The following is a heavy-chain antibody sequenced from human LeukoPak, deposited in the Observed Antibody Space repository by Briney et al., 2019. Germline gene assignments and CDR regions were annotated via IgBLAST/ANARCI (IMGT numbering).Heavy chain of an antibody. J-gene: IGHJ6*03. Sequence: ASVKVSCKASGYTFTSYGINWVRQAPGQGLEWMGWISAYNGNTNYAQKLQGRVTMTTDTSTSTAYMELRSLRSDDTAVYYCARDSSGYYYVWHYYYMDVWGKGTTVTVSS. CDR2: ISAYNGNT. V-gene: IGHV1-18*01. CDR1: GYTFTSYG. D-gene: IGHD3-22*01. CDR3: ARDSSGYYYVWHYYYMDV.